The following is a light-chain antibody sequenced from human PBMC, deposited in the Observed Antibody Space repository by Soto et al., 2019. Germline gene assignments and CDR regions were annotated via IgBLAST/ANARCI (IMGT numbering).Light chain of an antibody. CDR1: SSNIGAGYD. V-gene: IGLV1-40*01. CDR3: QSYDSSLSGYV. J-gene: IGLJ1*01. CDR2: GNN. Sequence: QSVLTQTPSVSGAPGQRVTISCTGSSSNIGAGYDVHWYQELPGTAPKLLILGNNNRPSGVPDRFSGSKSGTSASLAITGLQAEDEADYYCQSYDSSLSGYVFGTGTKVTVL.